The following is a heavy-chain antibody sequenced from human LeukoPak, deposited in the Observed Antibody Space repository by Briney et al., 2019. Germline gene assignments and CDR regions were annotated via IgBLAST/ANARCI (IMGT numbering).Heavy chain of an antibody. Sequence: SETLSLTCAVYGGSFSGYYWSWIRQPPGKGLEWIGEINHSGSTNYNPSLKSRVTISVDTSKNQFSLKLSSVTAADTAVYYCARAFFGAAAGTLFDYWGQRTLVTVSS. J-gene: IGHJ4*02. CDR1: GGSFSGYY. D-gene: IGHD6-13*01. CDR3: ARAFFGAAAGTLFDY. V-gene: IGHV4-34*01. CDR2: INHSGST.